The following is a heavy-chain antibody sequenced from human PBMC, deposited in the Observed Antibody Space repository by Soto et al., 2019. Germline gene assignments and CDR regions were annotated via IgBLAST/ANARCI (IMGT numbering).Heavy chain of an antibody. CDR1: GEALGSGQSY. CDR2: TFVTGAT. CDR3: ARGRSDSAGSSFGRRMDV. D-gene: IGHD3-10*01. V-gene: IGHV4-61*01. J-gene: IGHJ6*02. Sequence: QVQLQESGPGLVKSSETLSLICFVSGEALGSGQSYWNLIRQAPGKGLEWIGQTFVTGATKYSASHKSRVTMSVDTAKRQISLTLTSVTAAESAKYLFARGRSDSAGSSFGRRMDVLGQGTKVTVS.